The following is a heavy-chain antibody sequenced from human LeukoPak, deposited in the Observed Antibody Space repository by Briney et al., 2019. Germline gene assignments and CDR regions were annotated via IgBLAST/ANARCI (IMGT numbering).Heavy chain of an antibody. CDR2: IYASGIT. Sequence: TSQTLSLTCTVSGASISSNSYYWSWIRQPAGKGLEWIGRIYASGITNYNPSLKSRVTMSVDTSKNQFYLKLTSVTAADTAVYYCARRMGDWGQGTLVTVSS. J-gene: IGHJ4*02. CDR3: ARRMGD. V-gene: IGHV4-61*02. D-gene: IGHD2-15*01. CDR1: GASISSNSYY.